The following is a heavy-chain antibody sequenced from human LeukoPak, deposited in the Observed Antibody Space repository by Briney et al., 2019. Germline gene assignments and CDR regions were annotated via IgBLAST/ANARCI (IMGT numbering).Heavy chain of an antibody. V-gene: IGHV4-4*07. CDR3: ARAGYYYATREYYFDY. Sequence: PSETLSLTCTVSGGSISSYYWSWIRQPAGKGLEWIGHIYPSGSTNYNPSLKSRVTMSVDTSKNQFSLKLSSVTAADTAVYYCARAGYYYATREYYFDYWGQGTLVTVSS. CDR1: GGSISSYY. J-gene: IGHJ4*02. CDR2: IYPSGST. D-gene: IGHD3-10*01.